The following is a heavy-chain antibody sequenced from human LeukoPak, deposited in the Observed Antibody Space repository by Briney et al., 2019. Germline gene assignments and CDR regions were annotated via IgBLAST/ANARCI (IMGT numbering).Heavy chain of an antibody. CDR2: ITSSSGTI. D-gene: IGHD1-26*01. Sequence: PGGSLRLSCAASGFTFSSYSMNWVRQAPGKGLEWVSYITSSSGTIYDADSVKGRFTISRDNAKNSLYLQMNSLRAEDTAVYYCARAFGIEAAPDYWGQGTLVTVSS. V-gene: IGHV3-48*01. J-gene: IGHJ4*02. CDR1: GFTFSSYS. CDR3: ARAFGIEAAPDY.